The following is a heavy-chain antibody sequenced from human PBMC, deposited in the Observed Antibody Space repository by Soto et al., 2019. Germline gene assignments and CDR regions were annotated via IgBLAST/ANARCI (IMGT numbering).Heavy chain of an antibody. CDR3: ATHGDLGG. Sequence: EVQLVESGGGLVQPGESLRLSCAASGFTVSSNYMNWVRQAPGKGLEWVSLLYPGGSTYYADSVKGRFTISRDSSKNTLYLQMNSLRAEDTAVYYWATHGDLGGWGQGTLVTVSS. V-gene: IGHV3-66*01. CDR2: LYPGGST. D-gene: IGHD2-21*02. CDR1: GFTVSSNY. J-gene: IGHJ4*02.